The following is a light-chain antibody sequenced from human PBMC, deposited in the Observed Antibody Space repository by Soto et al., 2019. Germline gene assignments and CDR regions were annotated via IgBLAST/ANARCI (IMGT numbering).Light chain of an antibody. CDR1: RSNIGAGFD. CDR3: AAWDDSLKGRL. J-gene: IGLJ3*02. CDR2: RDD. V-gene: IGLV1-47*01. Sequence: QSVLTQPPSVSGAPGQRVTISCTGTRSNIGAGFDVHWYQLLPGTAPKLLISRDDQRPSGVPDRFSGSKSGTSASLAISGLRSEDEADYYCAAWDDSLKGRLFGGGTKLTVL.